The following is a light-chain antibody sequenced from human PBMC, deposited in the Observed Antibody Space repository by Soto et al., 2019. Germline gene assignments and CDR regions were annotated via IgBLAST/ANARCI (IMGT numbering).Light chain of an antibody. J-gene: IGKJ4*01. CDR1: QSVSSN. CDR3: QQYNNWPPLT. CDR2: AAS. V-gene: IGKV3-15*01. Sequence: EIVMTQSPATLSVSPGERATLSCRASQSVSSNLAWYQQKPGQAPRLLIYAASTRATGIPARFSGSGSGTAFTLTISSLQSEDFAVYYCQQYNNWPPLTVGGGTKVEIK.